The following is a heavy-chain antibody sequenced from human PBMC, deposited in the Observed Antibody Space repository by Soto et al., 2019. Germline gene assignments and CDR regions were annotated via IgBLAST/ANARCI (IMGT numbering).Heavy chain of an antibody. V-gene: IGHV3-53*01. CDR3: ARDSGYSSAYWEHYFDY. CDR1: VFSISDKF. CDR2: ISSGGDP. Sequence: RWSLRLSCATSVFSISDKFMSWCRQAPGKGLEWISVISSGGDPSYADSVKGRFTISRDITKNTLFLQMTSLRADDTAVYFCARDSGYSSAYWEHYFDYWGQGTLVTVSS. D-gene: IGHD3-16*01. J-gene: IGHJ4*02.